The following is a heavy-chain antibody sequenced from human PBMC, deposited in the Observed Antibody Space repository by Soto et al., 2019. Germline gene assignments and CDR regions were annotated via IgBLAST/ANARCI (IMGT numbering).Heavy chain of an antibody. J-gene: IGHJ4*02. CDR3: AKVRGWSPVDY. CDR2: ISGSVGST. D-gene: IGHD6-19*01. CDR1: GFTFSSYA. V-gene: IGHV3-23*01. Sequence: GGSLRLSCAASGFTFSSYAMSWVRQAPGKGLEWVSAISGSVGSTYYADSVKGRFTISIDNSKNTLYLQMNSLRAEDTAVYYCAKVRGWSPVDYWGQGTLVTVSS.